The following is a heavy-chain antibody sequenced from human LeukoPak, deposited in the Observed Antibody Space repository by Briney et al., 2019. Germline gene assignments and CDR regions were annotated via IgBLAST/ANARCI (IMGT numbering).Heavy chain of an antibody. CDR1: GLPFSSYE. Sequence: PGGSLRLSCAASGLPFSSYEMNWVRQAPGKGLEWVSYISRSGKNIYYADSVKGRFTISRDNARNSLFLQMNSLRVEDTAVYYCGRDPVDYWGQGTLVTVSS. J-gene: IGHJ4*02. V-gene: IGHV3-48*03. CDR2: ISRSGKNI. CDR3: GRDPVDY.